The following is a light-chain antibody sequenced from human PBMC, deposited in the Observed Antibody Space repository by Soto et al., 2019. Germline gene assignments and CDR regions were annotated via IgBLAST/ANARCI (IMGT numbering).Light chain of an antibody. V-gene: IGKV1-5*01. CDR1: QSISSW. CDR3: QQSNSYPGT. CDR2: DAS. J-gene: IGKJ1*01. Sequence: DIQMTQSPSTLSASVGDRVTITCRASQSISSWLAWYQQKPGKAPKLLIYDASSLESGVPSRFSGSGSGTAFNLTISSLQPDDFATYYCQQSNSYPGTFGQGTKVEIK.